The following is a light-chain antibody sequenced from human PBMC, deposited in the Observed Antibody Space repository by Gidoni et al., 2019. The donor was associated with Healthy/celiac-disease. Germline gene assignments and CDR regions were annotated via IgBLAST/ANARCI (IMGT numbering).Light chain of an antibody. Sequence: SSELTQDPAVSVALGQTVRITGQGDSLRSYYASWYQQKPGQAPVLVIYGKNKRPSGIPDRFSGSSSGNTASLTITGAQAEDEADYYCNSRDSSGNHHVVFGGGTKLTVL. V-gene: IGLV3-19*01. CDR1: SLRSYY. CDR3: NSRDSSGNHHVV. CDR2: GKN. J-gene: IGLJ2*01.